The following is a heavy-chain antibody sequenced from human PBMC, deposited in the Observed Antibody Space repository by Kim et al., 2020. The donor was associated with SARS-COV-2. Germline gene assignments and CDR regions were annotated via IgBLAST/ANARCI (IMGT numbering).Heavy chain of an antibody. J-gene: IGHJ6*02. Sequence: GGSLRLSCAASGFTFSSYGMHWVRQAPGKGLEWVAVISYDGSNKYYADSVKGRFTISRDNSKNTLYLQMNSLRAEDTAVYYCASPLQVATIGDYYYYGMDVWGQGTTVTVSS. D-gene: IGHD5-12*01. CDR1: GFTFSSYG. CDR3: ASPLQVATIGDYYYYGMDV. V-gene: IGHV3-33*05. CDR2: ISYDGSNK.